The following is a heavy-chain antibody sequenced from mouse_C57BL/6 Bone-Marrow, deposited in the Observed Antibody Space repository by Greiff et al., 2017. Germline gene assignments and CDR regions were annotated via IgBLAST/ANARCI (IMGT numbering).Heavy chain of an antibody. J-gene: IGHJ3*01. CDR3: ARGAY. Sequence: VKLVEPGAELVKPGASVKISCKASGYAFSSYWMNWVKQRPGKSLEWIGHIYPGDGDTNYNGKFKGKATLTADKSSSTAYMQLSSLTSDDSAVYFCARGAYWGQGTLVTVSA. CDR1: GYAFSSYW. CDR2: IYPGDGDT. V-gene: IGHV1-80*01.